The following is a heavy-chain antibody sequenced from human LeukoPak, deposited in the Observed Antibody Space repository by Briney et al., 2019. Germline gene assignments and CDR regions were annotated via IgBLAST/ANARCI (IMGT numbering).Heavy chain of an antibody. CDR3: ARGRHYYDSSGPRRFDY. J-gene: IGHJ4*02. Sequence: SETLSLTCAVYGGSFSGYYWSWIRQPPGKGLEWIGEINHSGSTNYNPFLKSRVTISVDTSKNQFSLKLSSVTAADTAVYYCARGRHYYDSSGPRRFDYWGQGTLVTVSS. V-gene: IGHV4-34*01. CDR2: INHSGST. D-gene: IGHD3-22*01. CDR1: GGSFSGYY.